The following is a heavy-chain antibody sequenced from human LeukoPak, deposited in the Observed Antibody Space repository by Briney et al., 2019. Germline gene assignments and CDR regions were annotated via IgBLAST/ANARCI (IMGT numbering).Heavy chain of an antibody. Sequence: PGESLKISCKGSGYSFTSYWIGWVRQMPGKGLEWMGIIYPGDSDTRYSPSFQGQVTISADKSISTAYLQWSSLKASDTAMYYCARGMEQQLVLNAFDIWGQGTMVTVSS. CDR1: GYSFTSYW. V-gene: IGHV5-51*01. D-gene: IGHD6-13*01. CDR2: IYPGDSDT. CDR3: ARGMEQQLVLNAFDI. J-gene: IGHJ3*02.